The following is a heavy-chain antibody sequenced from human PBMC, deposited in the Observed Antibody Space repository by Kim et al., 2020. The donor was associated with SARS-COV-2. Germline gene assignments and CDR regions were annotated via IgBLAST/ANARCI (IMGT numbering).Heavy chain of an antibody. D-gene: IGHD3-10*01. CDR2: IIPIFGTA. CDR1: GGTFSSYA. J-gene: IGHJ6*02. V-gene: IGHV1-69*13. CDR3: ARSEVRGVISGHYGMDV. Sequence: SVKVSCKASGGTFSSYAISWVRQAPGQGLEWMGGIIPIFGTANYAQKFQGRVTITAYESTSTAYMELSSLRSEDTAVYYCARSEVRGVISGHYGMDVWGQGTTVTVSS.